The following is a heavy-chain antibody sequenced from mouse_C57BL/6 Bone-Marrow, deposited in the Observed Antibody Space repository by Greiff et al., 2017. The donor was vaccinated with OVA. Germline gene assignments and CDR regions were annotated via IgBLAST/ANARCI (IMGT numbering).Heavy chain of an antibody. CDR2: IDPSDSYT. D-gene: IGHD2-14*01. CDR1: GYTFTSYW. CDR3: ARVSVYDRYAMDY. Sequence: QVQLQQPGAELVMPGASVKLSCKASGYTFTSYWMHWVKQRPGQGLEWIGEIDPSDSYTNYNQKFKGKSTLTVDKSSSTAYMQLSSLTSEDSAVYNCARVSVYDRYAMDYWGQGTSVTVSS. V-gene: IGHV1-69*01. J-gene: IGHJ4*01.